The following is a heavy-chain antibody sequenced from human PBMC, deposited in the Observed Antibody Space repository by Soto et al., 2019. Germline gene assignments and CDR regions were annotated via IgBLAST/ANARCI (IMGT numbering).Heavy chain of an antibody. CDR2: SSHSGST. CDR1: GGSSSGSC. V-gene: IGHV4-34*01. J-gene: IGHJ6*02. D-gene: IGHD3-10*01. Sequence: PSETLSPTCDVYGGSSSGSCWSWIRHPPGKGLEWSGKSSHSGSTSYNPSLQGRVTITVDTSKSQVSLKLSAVTAADTAVYYCASVGPWFGEFHYYYYGMDVWGQGTTVTVSS. CDR3: ASVGPWFGEFHYYYYGMDV.